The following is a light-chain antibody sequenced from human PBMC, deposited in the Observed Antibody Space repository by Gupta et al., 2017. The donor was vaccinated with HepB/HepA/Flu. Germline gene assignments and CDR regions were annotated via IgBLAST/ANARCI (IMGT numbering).Light chain of an antibody. CDR2: DAS. CDR3: QRRSSGLT. J-gene: IGKJ4*01. V-gene: IGKV3-11*01. CDR1: QSVSNY. Sequence: IVLTQSPATLSLSPGESTTLTCRDSQSVSNYLALYQQNPVQAPRLLIDDASNRANGIPGRFSGSGFGTDFTLTINSREHEDFAVYFGQRRSSGLTFGGGTKVEIK.